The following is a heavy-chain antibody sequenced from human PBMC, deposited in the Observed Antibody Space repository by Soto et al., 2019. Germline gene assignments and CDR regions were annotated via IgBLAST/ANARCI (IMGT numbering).Heavy chain of an antibody. D-gene: IGHD6-19*01. CDR1: GYTLTELS. Sequence: ASVKVSCKVSGYTLTELSMHWVRQAPGKGLERMGGFDPEDGETIYAQKFQGRVTMTEDTSTDTAYMELSSLRSEDTAVYYCAPRLAVAVTGVPIYWGQETRVPVSP. CDR3: APRLAVAVTGVPIY. CDR2: FDPEDGET. J-gene: IGHJ4*02. V-gene: IGHV1-24*01.